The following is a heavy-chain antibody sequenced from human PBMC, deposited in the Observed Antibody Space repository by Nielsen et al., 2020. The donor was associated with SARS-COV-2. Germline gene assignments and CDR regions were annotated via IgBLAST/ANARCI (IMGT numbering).Heavy chain of an antibody. CDR3: ARDGNGLMVRGVIMGPGDY. CDR2: ISAYNGNT. CDR1: GYTFTNYG. J-gene: IGHJ4*02. Sequence: ASVKVSCKASGYTFTNYGISWVRQAPGQGLEWMGWISAYNGNTNYAQKLQGRVTMTTDTSTSTAYMELRSLRSDDTAVYYCARDGNGLMVRGVIMGPGDYWGQGTLVTVSS. D-gene: IGHD3-10*01. V-gene: IGHV1-18*01.